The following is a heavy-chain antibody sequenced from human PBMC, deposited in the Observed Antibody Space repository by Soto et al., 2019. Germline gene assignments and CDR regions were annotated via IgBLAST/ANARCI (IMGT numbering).Heavy chain of an antibody. D-gene: IGHD3-9*01. CDR1: GGSFSAYY. J-gene: IGHJ2*01. CDR2: INHNGNT. V-gene: IGHV4-34*01. Sequence: SETLSLTCGASGGSFSAYYWSWIRQPPGRGLEWIGEINHNGNTNYNPALESRVTISVDTSKNQFSLKLISVTAADTAVEYCGRPKTLTGYYLVFSDVWGRGTLVTVSS. CDR3: GRPKTLTGYYLVFSDV.